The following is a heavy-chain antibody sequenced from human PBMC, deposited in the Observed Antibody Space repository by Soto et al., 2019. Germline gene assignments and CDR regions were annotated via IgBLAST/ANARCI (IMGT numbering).Heavy chain of an antibody. CDR3: ARVDYDSTYGFYYYGLDV. V-gene: IGHV1-69*13. D-gene: IGHD3-10*01. CDR1: GGTFSSYS. J-gene: IGHJ6*02. CDR2: IIPILNTA. Sequence: SVKVSCKTSGGTFSSYSFTWVRQAPGQGLEWMGEIIPILNTANFAQKFQSRVTITAGEPTSTVYMDLSSLSPDDTAVYYCARVDYDSTYGFYYYGLDVWGQGTTVTVSS.